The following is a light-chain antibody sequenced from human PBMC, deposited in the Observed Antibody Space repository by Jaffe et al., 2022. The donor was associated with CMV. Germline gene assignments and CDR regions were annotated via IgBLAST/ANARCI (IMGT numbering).Light chain of an antibody. CDR1: QSVRGSY. CDR3: QQYGSSPT. J-gene: IGKJ4*01. CDR2: GAS. V-gene: IGKV3-20*01. Sequence: EIVLTQSPGTLSLSPGERATLSCRASQSVRGSYVAWYQQRPGQAPRVLIYGASSRATGIPDRFSGSGSGTDFTLTITKLEAEDFAVYYCQQYGSSPTFGGGTKVEIK.